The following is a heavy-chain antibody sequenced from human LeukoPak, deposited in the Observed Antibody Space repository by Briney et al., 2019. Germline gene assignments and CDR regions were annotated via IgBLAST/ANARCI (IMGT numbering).Heavy chain of an antibody. J-gene: IGHJ5*02. CDR3: ARDSGTDYDILSGSFINWFDP. V-gene: IGHV3-11*01. CDR2: ISSNGYTV. D-gene: IGHD3-9*01. Sequence: GGSLRLSCEASGFIFSDSYLSWIRQAPGKGLEWVSYISSNGYTVYYADSVKGRFTISRDNAKDSLYLQMNSLRPEDSAVYYCARDSGTDYDILSGSFINWFDPWGHGTLVTVSS. CDR1: GFIFSDSY.